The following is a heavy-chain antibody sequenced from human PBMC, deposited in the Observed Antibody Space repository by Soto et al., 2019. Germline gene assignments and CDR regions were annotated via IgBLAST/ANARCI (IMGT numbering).Heavy chain of an antibody. CDR2: IIPIFGTA. J-gene: IGHJ4*02. D-gene: IGHD4-17*01. Sequence: SVKVSFHAYFGTFSNSAISWVRQAPGQGLEWMGGIIPIFGTANYAQKFQGRVTITADESTSTAYMELSSLRSEDTAVYYCARNGVTDYQFDYWGQGTLVTVSS. CDR3: ARNGVTDYQFDY. CDR1: FGTFSNSA. V-gene: IGHV1-69*13.